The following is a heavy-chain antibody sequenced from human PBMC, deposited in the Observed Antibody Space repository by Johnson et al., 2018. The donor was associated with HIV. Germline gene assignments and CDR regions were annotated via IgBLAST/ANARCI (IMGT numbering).Heavy chain of an antibody. Sequence: VQLVESGGGVVQPGRSLRLSCVASGFRFTSYGIHWVRQAPGKGLEWVAVISYDGTDKYYADLVKGRFTISRDNSRNTLYLQMNLLRPEDTAVYYCASGVTARAPVFIWGQGTMVTVSS. J-gene: IGHJ3*02. CDR3: ASGVTARAPVFI. CDR2: ISYDGTDK. V-gene: IGHV3-30*19. D-gene: IGHD6-6*01. CDR1: GFRFTSYG.